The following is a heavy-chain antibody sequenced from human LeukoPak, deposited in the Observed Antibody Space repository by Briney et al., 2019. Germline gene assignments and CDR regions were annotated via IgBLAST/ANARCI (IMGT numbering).Heavy chain of an antibody. V-gene: IGHV6-1*01. CDR3: ARERMALFIVDSSSLDSFDY. J-gene: IGHJ4*02. CDR2: TYYRSKWYN. CDR1: GDSVPSNSAA. Sequence: SQTLSLTCAISGDSVPSNSAAWNWIRQSPSRGLEWLGRTYYRSKWYNDYAVSVKSRITINPDTSKNQFSLQLNSVTPEDTAVYYCARERMALFIVDSSSLDSFDYWGQGTLVTVSS. D-gene: IGHD6-6*01.